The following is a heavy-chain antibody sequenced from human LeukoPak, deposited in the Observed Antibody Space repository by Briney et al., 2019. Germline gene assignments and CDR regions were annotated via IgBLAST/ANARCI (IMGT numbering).Heavy chain of an antibody. CDR1: GFTFSSYS. D-gene: IGHD3-22*01. CDR3: ARRISRYPMIVVPGNYYFDY. CDR2: ISSSSSYI. V-gene: IGHV3-21*01. J-gene: IGHJ4*02. Sequence: TGGSLRLSCAASGFTFSSYSMNWVRQAPGKGLEWVSSISSSSSYIYYADSVKGRFAISRDNAKNSLYLQMNSLRAEDTAVYYCARRISRYPMIVVPGNYYFDYWGQGTLVTVSS.